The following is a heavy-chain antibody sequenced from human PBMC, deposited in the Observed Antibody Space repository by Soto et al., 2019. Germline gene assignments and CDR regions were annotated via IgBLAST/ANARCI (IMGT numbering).Heavy chain of an antibody. J-gene: IGHJ4*02. CDR1: GGSISSSSHH. V-gene: IGHV4-39*01. Sequence: QLQLQESGPGLVKPSEALSLTCTVSGGSISSSSHHWGWIRQPPGKGLEWIGSIYYSGRTYYNPSLKSRLTTSVDTSKNQFSLKLSSVPAADTAVYYCAREYSSSPDYWGQGTLVTVSS. CDR3: AREYSSSPDY. CDR2: IYYSGRT. D-gene: IGHD6-6*01.